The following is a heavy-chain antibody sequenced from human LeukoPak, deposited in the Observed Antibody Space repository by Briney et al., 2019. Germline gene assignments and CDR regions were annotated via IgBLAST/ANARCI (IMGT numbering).Heavy chain of an antibody. J-gene: IGHJ4*02. V-gene: IGHV1-46*01. CDR2: INPSGGST. CDR3: ARAGPRWPRGFETVFDY. Sequence: ASVKVSCKASGYTFTRFYVHWVRQAPGQGLEWMGIINPSGGSTSYAQKFQGRVTMTRDMSTSTVYMELSSLRAEDTALYYCARAGPRWPRGFETVFDYWGQGTLVTVSS. D-gene: IGHD3-10*01. CDR1: GYTFTRFY.